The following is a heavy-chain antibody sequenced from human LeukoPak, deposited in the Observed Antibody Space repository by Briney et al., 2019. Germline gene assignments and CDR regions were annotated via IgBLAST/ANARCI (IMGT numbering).Heavy chain of an antibody. V-gene: IGHV1-18*01. CDR1: GYTFTSYA. J-gene: IGHJ6*02. Sequence: ASVKVSCKASGYTFTSYAMHWVRQAPGQRLEWMGWISAYNGNTNYAQKLQGRVTMTTDTSTSTAYMELRSLRSDDTAVYYCARGSRYYGMDVWGQGTTVTVSS. D-gene: IGHD5/OR15-5a*01. CDR3: ARGSRYYGMDV. CDR2: ISAYNGNT.